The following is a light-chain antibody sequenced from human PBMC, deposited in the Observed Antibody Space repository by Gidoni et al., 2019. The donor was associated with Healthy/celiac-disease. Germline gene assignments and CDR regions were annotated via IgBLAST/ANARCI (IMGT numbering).Light chain of an antibody. CDR2: EGM. Sequence: QSALTQPASVSGSPGQSITISCTGTSRDVGSYNLFSGYQPHPGKAPKLMIYEGMKRPSGVSNRFSGSKSGNTASLTISGLQAEDEADYYCCSYAGSSTVVFGGGTKLTVL. CDR1: SRDVGSYNL. V-gene: IGLV2-23*01. J-gene: IGLJ2*01. CDR3: CSYAGSSTVV.